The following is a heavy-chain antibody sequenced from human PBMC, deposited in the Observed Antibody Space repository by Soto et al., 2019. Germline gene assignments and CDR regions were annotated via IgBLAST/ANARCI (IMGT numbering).Heavy chain of an antibody. CDR3: ARGSKYVTDYYDSSGYSN. J-gene: IGHJ4*02. CDR1: GFTFSSYA. Sequence: PGGSLRLSCAASGFTFSSYAMHWVRQAPGKGLEWVAVISYDGSNKYYADSVKGRFTISRDNSKNTLYLQMNSLRAEDTAVYYCARGSKYVTDYYDSSGYSNWGQGTLVTVSS. CDR2: ISYDGSNK. V-gene: IGHV3-30-3*01. D-gene: IGHD3-22*01.